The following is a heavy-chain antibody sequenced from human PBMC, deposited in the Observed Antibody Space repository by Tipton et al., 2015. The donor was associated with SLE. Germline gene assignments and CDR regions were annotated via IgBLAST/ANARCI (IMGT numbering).Heavy chain of an antibody. J-gene: IGHJ3*02. V-gene: IGHV3-23*01. CDR3: ARVGVAAHPDAFDI. D-gene: IGHD6-25*01. CDR2: IGGGGGIT. Sequence: LTCAASGFTFNTHAMSWVRQAPGKGLEWISVIGGGGGITDYAESVKGRFTSSRDNAKNALYLQMNSLRAEDTAVSYCARVGVAAHPDAFDIWGQGTMVTVSS. CDR1: GFTFNTHA.